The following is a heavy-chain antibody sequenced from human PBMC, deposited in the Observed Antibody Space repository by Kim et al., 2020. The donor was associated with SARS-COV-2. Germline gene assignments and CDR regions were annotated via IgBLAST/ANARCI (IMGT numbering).Heavy chain of an antibody. V-gene: IGHV3-23*01. CDR1: GFTFSPYA. J-gene: IGHJ6*02. CDR2: ISGRGDTT. D-gene: IGHD2-8*01. Sequence: GGSLRLSCAASGFTFSPYAMTWVRQAPGKGLGCVSGISGRGDTTFYADSVKGRFTISRDNPTNTLYLQMNSLRADDTAVYYCAKTLYGGMDVWAQGTMVTVSS. CDR3: AKTLYGGMDV.